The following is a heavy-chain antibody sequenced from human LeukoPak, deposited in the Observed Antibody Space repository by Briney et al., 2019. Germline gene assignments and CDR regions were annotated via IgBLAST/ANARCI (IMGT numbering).Heavy chain of an antibody. CDR3: ARRLGSSSTGFDY. CDR2: IHYSGST. D-gene: IGHD2-2*01. J-gene: IGHJ4*02. CDR1: GGSISSYY. Sequence: SETLSLTCTVSGGSISSYYWSWIRQPPGKGLEWIGSIHYSGSTTYNPSLKSPVTISVDTSKNQFSLKLSSVTAADTAVYYCARRLGSSSTGFDYWGQGTLVTVSS. V-gene: IGHV4-59*08.